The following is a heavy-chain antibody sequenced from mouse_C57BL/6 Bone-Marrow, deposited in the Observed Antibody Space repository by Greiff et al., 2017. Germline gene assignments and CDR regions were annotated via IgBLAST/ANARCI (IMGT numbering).Heavy chain of an antibody. Sequence: QVQLQQPGAELVMPGASVKLSCKASGYTFTSYWMHWVKQRPGQGLEWIGEIDPSDSYTNYNQKFKRKSTLTVDKSSSTAYMQLSRLTAEDYAVYYCALTGTPFAYWGQGTLVTVSA. CDR3: ALTGTPFAY. J-gene: IGHJ3*01. CDR1: GYTFTSYW. D-gene: IGHD4-1*01. V-gene: IGHV1-69*01. CDR2: IDPSDSYT.